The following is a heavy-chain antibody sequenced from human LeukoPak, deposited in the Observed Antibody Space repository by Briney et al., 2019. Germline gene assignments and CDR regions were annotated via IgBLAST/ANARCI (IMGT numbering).Heavy chain of an antibody. Sequence: GGSLRLSCAASGFTFSSCSMHWVRQAPGKGLEWVALISYGESNKYYADSVKGRFTISRDNAKNSLYLQMNSLRAEDTALYYCAKLTSVHDYGDYFDYWGQGTLVTVSS. CDR2: ISYGESNK. V-gene: IGHV3-30-3*02. D-gene: IGHD4-17*01. J-gene: IGHJ4*02. CDR3: AKLTSVHDYGDYFDY. CDR1: GFTFSSCS.